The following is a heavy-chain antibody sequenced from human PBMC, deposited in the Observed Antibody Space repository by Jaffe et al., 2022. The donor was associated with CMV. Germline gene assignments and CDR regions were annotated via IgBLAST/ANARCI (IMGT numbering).Heavy chain of an antibody. CDR1: GYTFTSYD. V-gene: IGHV1-8*01. J-gene: IGHJ4*02. Sequence: QVQLVQSGAEVKKPGASVKVSCKASGYTFTSYDINWVRQATGQGLEWMGWMNPNSGNTGYAQKFQGRVTMTRNTSISTAYMELSSLRSEDTAVYYCARGGLRFLEWLSHWRTENDYWGQGTLVTVSS. CDR2: MNPNSGNT. CDR3: ARGGLRFLEWLSHWRTENDY. D-gene: IGHD3-3*01.